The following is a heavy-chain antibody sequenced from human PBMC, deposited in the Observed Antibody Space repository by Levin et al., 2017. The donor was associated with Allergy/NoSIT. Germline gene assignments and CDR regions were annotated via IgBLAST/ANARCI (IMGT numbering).Heavy chain of an antibody. CDR1: GFRFSDYY. CDR3: AREGFWTD. Sequence: PGGSLRLSCAASGFRFSDYYMSWIRQVPGKGLEWVSYISVSGRETNYADSVKGRFTISRDNAMNSLSLQMNSLRVDDSAVYYCAREGFWTDWGQGTLVTVSS. D-gene: IGHD3/OR15-3a*01. CDR2: ISVSGRET. V-gene: IGHV3-11*06. J-gene: IGHJ4*02.